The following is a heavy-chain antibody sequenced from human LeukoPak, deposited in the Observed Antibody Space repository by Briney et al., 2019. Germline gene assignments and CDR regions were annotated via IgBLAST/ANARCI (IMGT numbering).Heavy chain of an antibody. Sequence: PSETLSLTCTVSGGSISSSSYYWGWIRQPPGKGLEWIGSIYYGGSTYYNPSLKSRVTISVDTSKNQFSLKLSSVTAADTAVYYCARRDGSIGAKDYWGQGTLVTVSS. CDR1: GGSISSSSYY. CDR3: ARRDGSIGAKDY. J-gene: IGHJ4*02. D-gene: IGHD5-24*01. CDR2: IYYGGST. V-gene: IGHV4-39*01.